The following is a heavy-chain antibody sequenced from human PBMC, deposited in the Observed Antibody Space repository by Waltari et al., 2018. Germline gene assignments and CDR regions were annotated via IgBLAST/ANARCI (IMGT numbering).Heavy chain of an antibody. V-gene: IGHV3-49*04. CDR1: GFTFGAYA. D-gene: IGHD6-13*01. CDR2: IRSKAYGGTT. Sequence: EVQLVESGGGLVQPGRSLRLSCTASGFTFGAYAMSWVSQAPGKGLEWVGFIRSKAYGGTTEYAASVKGRFTISRDDSKSIAYLQMNSLKTEDTAVYYCTRIHVGIAAADYWGQGTLVTVSS. CDR3: TRIHVGIAAADY. J-gene: IGHJ4*02.